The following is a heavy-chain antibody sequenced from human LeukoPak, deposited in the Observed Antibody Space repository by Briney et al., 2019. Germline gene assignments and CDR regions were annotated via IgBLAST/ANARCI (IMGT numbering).Heavy chain of an antibody. V-gene: IGHV4-34*01. J-gene: IGHJ4*02. D-gene: IGHD2-15*01. Sequence: PSETLSLTCAVHGGSFSGYYWSRIRQPPGKWPEWIGEINHSGSTNYNPSLMSRVTISVDTNNNQFSMKLSIVTAANTAEYYGARRRGGGSDNFDYWGQGTLVTVSS. CDR2: INHSGST. CDR1: GGSFSGYY. CDR3: ARRRGGGSDNFDY.